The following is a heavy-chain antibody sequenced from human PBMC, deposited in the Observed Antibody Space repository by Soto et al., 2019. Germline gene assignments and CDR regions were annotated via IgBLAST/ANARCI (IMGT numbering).Heavy chain of an antibody. Sequence: QVQLVESGGGVVQPGRYLRLSCAASGLPFSSYAMHWVRQAPGRGREWVAVISYDGSNKYYADSVKGRFTISRDNSKNTLYLQMNSLRAEDTAVYYCARGPGFWSGYYKPDFDYWGQGTLVTVSS. D-gene: IGHD3-3*01. CDR3: ARGPGFWSGYYKPDFDY. J-gene: IGHJ4*02. CDR1: GLPFSSYA. CDR2: ISYDGSNK. V-gene: IGHV3-30-3*01.